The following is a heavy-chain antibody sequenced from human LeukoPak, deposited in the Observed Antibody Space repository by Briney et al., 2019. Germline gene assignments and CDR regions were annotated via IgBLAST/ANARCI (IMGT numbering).Heavy chain of an antibody. J-gene: IGHJ4*02. CDR3: ARDLQDYYDSSGYYQGFDY. CDR2: IYYSGST. Sequence: PSETLSLTCTVSGGSISSSSYYWGWIRQPPGKGLEWIGSIYYSGSTYYNPSLKSRVTISVDTSKNQFSLKLSSVAAADTAVYYCARDLQDYYDSSGYYQGFDYWGQGTLVTVSS. CDR1: GGSISSSSYY. V-gene: IGHV4-39*07. D-gene: IGHD3-22*01.